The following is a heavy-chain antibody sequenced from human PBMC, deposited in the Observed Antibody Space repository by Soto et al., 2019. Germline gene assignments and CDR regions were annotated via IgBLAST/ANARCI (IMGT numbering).Heavy chain of an antibody. D-gene: IGHD5-18*01. Sequence: SETLSLTCTVSGGSISSYYWSWIRQPPGKGLEWIGYIYYSGSTNYNPSLKSRVTISVDTSKNQFSLKLSSVTAADTAVYYCASGRGYSYGSFDYWGQGTLVTVAS. CDR2: IYYSGST. CDR3: ASGRGYSYGSFDY. V-gene: IGHV4-59*01. CDR1: GGSISSYY. J-gene: IGHJ4*02.